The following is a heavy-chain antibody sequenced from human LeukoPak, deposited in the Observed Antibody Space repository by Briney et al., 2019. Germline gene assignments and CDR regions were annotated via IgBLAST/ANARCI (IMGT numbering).Heavy chain of an antibody. CDR2: INTDGSST. CDR3: AREDRITIFGVVRAFSMDV. D-gene: IGHD3-3*01. CDR1: GFTFSSYW. Sequence: HPGGSLRLSCAASGFTFSSYWMHWVRQAPGKGLVWVSRINTDGSSTSYADSVKGRFTISRDNAKNTLYLQMNSLIAEDTAVYYCAREDRITIFGVVRAFSMDVWGKGTTVTVSS. V-gene: IGHV3-74*01. J-gene: IGHJ6*03.